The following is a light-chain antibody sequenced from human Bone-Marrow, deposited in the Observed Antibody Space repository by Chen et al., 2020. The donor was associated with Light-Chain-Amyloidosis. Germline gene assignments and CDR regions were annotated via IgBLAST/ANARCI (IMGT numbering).Light chain of an antibody. Sequence: SYVLIQPSSVSVAPGQTATIACGGNNIGSTSVHWYQQTPGQAPLLVVYDDSDRPSGIPERLSGSNSENTATLTISRVEAVDEADYYCQVWDRSSDRPVFGGGTKLTVL. J-gene: IGLJ3*02. CDR1: NIGSTS. CDR3: QVWDRSSDRPV. V-gene: IGLV3-21*02. CDR2: DDS.